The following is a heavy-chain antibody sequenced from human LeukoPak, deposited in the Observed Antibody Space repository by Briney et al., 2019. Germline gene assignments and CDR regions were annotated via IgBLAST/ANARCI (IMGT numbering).Heavy chain of an antibody. J-gene: IGHJ4*02. V-gene: IGHV3-30*14. CDR3: ARGRIHFDY. CDR1: GFTFSSYA. CDR2: ISYDGSNK. D-gene: IGHD5-18*01. Sequence: GGSLRLSCAASGFTFSSYAMHWVRQAPGKGLEWVAVISYDGSNKYYADSVKGRFTISRDNSKNTLYLQMNSLRAEDTAVYYCARGRIHFDYWGQGTLVTVSS.